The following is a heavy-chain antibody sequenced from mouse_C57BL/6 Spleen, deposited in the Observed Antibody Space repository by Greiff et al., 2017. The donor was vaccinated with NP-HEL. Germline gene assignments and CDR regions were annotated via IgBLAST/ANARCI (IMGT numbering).Heavy chain of an antibody. CDR1: GYTFTDYN. Sequence: EVKLQESGPELVKPGASVKMSCKASGYTFTDYNMHWVKQSHGKSLEWIGYINPNNGGTSYNQKFKGKATLTVNKSSSTAYMELRSLTSEDSAVYYCARITTVVKDYWGQGTTLTVSS. V-gene: IGHV1-22*01. CDR3: ARITTVVKDY. J-gene: IGHJ2*01. CDR2: INPNNGGT. D-gene: IGHD1-1*01.